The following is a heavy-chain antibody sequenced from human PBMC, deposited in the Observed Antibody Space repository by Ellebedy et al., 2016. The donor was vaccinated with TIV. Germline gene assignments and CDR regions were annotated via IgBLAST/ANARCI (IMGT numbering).Heavy chain of an antibody. D-gene: IGHD3-10*01. CDR3: AVPGSNHFPAPFDF. V-gene: IGHV3-23*01. CDR1: GFTFTIKP. CDR2: ISTSGDTT. J-gene: IGHJ4*02. Sequence: GGSLRLXCAASGFTFTIKPLSWVRQAPGKGLEWVSAISTSGDTTFYADSVKGRFTISRDNSKNTLYLQMSSLGVEDTAVYYCAVPGSNHFPAPFDFWGQGTLVTVSS.